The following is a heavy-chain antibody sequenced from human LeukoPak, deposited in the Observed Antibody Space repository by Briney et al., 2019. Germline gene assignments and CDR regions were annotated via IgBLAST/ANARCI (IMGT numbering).Heavy chain of an antibody. V-gene: IGHV1-2*02. J-gene: IGHJ5*02. D-gene: IGHD4-23*01. CDR2: INPNSGGT. CDR3: ARDNSVEDTAWWFDP. Sequence: GASVKVSCKASGYTFTGYYMHWVRQAPGQGLEWMGWINPNSGGTNYAQKFQGRVTMTRDMSTSTDYMELSSLRSEDTAVYYCARDNSVEDTAWWFDPWGQGALVTVS. CDR1: GYTFTGYY.